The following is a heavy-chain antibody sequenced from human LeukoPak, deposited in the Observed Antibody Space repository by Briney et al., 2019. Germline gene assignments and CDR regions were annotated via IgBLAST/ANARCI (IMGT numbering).Heavy chain of an antibody. CDR3: AREMYSGSYFGPYFDL. J-gene: IGHJ2*01. D-gene: IGHD1-26*01. CDR1: GFTFSTYS. V-gene: IGHV3-48*02. CDR2: ISSSSTI. Sequence: PGGSLRLSCAASGFTFSTYSMNWVRQAPGKGLGWISYISSSSTIYYADSVKGRFTISRDNAKNSLYLQMNSLRDEDTAVYYCAREMYSGSYFGPYFDLWGRGTLVTVSS.